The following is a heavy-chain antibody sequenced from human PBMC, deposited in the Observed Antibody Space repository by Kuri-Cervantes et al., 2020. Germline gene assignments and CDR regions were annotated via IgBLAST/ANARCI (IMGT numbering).Heavy chain of an antibody. CDR1: GVSINSNNYY. J-gene: IGHJ6*02. CDR3: ARGVGLRYAAAGSFSTYYYYYGMDV. Sequence: SETLSLTCTVSGVSINSNNYYWGWIRQPPGKGLEWIGEINHSGSTNNNPSLKSRVTISVDTSKNQFSLKLSSVTAADTAVYYCARGVGLRYAAAGSFSTYYYYYGMDVWGQGTTVTVSS. V-gene: IGHV4-39*07. CDR2: INHSGST. D-gene: IGHD6-13*01.